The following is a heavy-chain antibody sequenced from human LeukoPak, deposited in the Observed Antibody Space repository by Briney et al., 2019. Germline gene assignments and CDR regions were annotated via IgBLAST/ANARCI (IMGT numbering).Heavy chain of an antibody. D-gene: IGHD3-3*01. CDR2: IYWNDDK. V-gene: IGHV2-5*01. J-gene: IGHJ4*02. CDR3: AHSARRYDFRRGHYNFFDY. Sequence: SGPTLVKPTQTVTLTCTFSGFSLSSSGVGVGWIRQPPGKALEWLALIYWNDDKRYSPSLNGRLSITKDASKNKVVLTMTNMDPVDRATYYCAHSARRYDFRRGHYNFFDYWGQGTLVPVSS. CDR1: GFSLSSSGVG.